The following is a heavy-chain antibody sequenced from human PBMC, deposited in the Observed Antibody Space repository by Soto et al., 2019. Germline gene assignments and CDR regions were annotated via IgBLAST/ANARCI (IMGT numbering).Heavy chain of an antibody. V-gene: IGHV3-13*01. CDR3: ARAGSDYGGYYYYGMDV. J-gene: IGHJ6*02. CDR2: IGTAGDT. Sequence: ASLRLSCAASGFTFSSYDMHWVRQAAGKGLEWVSAIGTAGDTYYPGSVKGRFTISRENAKNSLYLQMNSLRAGDTAVYYCARAGSDYGGYYYYGMDVWGQGTTVTVSS. CDR1: GFTFSSYD. D-gene: IGHD4-17*01.